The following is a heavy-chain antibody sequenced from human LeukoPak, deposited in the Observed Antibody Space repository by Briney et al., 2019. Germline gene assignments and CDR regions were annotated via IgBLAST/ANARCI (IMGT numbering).Heavy chain of an antibody. CDR2: ITWNSGSV. CDR1: GFTFHDYA. Sequence: PGGSLRLSCAASGFTFHDYAMHWVRQVPRKGLEWVSGITWNSGSVLYADSVRGRFTISRDNAKNSLYLQMNSLRPEDMAFYYCAKGLGVASLIVDALDMWGQGTMVTV. CDR3: AKGLGVASLIVDALDM. V-gene: IGHV3-9*03. D-gene: IGHD3/OR15-3a*01. J-gene: IGHJ3*02.